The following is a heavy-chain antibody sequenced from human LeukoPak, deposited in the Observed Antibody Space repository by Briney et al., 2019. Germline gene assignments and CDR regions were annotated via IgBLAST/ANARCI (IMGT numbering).Heavy chain of an antibody. CDR3: ARVIVVVPAAPYYGMDV. V-gene: IGHV1-69*13. CDR2: IIPIFGTA. D-gene: IGHD2-2*01. CDR1: GGTFSSYA. J-gene: IGHJ6*02. Sequence: SVKVSCKASGGTFSSYAISWVRRAPGQGLEWMGGIIPIFGTANYAQKFQGRVTITADESTSTAYMELSSLRSEDTAVYYCARVIVVVPAAPYYGMDVWGQGTTVTVSS.